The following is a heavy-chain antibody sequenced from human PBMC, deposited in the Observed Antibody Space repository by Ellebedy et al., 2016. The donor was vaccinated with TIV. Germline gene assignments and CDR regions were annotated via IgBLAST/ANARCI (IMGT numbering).Heavy chain of an antibody. V-gene: IGHV3-48*04. J-gene: IGHJ4*02. CDR2: ISISSSNI. CDR3: SRNLGHYMLSD. Sequence: GESLKISXEASGSTLSRYAMNWVRQAPGKGLEWVSYISISSSNIHHAESVKGRFTISRDNAKKSLFLQMNSLRVEDTAMYYCSRNLGHYMLSDWGQGSLVTVSS. D-gene: IGHD2-8*01. CDR1: GSTLSRYA.